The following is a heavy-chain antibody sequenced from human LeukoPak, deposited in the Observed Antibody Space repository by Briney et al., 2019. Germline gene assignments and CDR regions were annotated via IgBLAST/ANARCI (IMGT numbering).Heavy chain of an antibody. CDR2: ISAYNGNT. V-gene: IGHV1-18*01. D-gene: IGHD3-3*01. Sequence: ASVKVSCKASGYTFTSYGISWVRQAPGQGLEWMGWISAYNGNTNYAQKLQGRVTMTTDTSTSTAYMELRGLRSDDTAVYYCARGGDCDFWRGGYQGFDYWGQGTLVTVSS. CDR3: ARGGDCDFWRGGYQGFDY. J-gene: IGHJ4*02. CDR1: GYTFTSYG.